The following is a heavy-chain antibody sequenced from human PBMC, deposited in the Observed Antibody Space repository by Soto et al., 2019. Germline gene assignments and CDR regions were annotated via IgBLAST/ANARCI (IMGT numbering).Heavy chain of an antibody. J-gene: IGHJ4*02. CDR3: AKGGHIDF. Sequence: EVQVVESGGGLVQPGGSLRLSCAASGFSFSTYWMSWVRQVPGTGLEWVANIKADGSETHYVDSVRGRFTISRDNAKTSLYLQVISLSAEDTAVYYCAKGGHIDFCGQGTLVTVSS. CDR1: GFSFSTYW. CDR2: IKADGSET. D-gene: IGHD3-16*01. V-gene: IGHV3-7*03.